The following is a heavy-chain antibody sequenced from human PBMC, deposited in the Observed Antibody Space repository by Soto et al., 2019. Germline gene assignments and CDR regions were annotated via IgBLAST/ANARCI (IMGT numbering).Heavy chain of an antibody. CDR2: ISSNGGST. CDR1: GFTFSSYA. J-gene: IGHJ6*03. V-gene: IGHV3-64*01. CDR3: ARDYSSSWNPYHYYYYYMDV. Sequence: GGSLRLSCAASGFTFSSYAMHWVRQAPGKGLEYFLAISSNGGSTYYANSVKGRFTISRDNSKNTLYLQMGSLRAEDMAVYYCARDYSSSWNPYHYYYYYMDVWGKGTTVTVSS. D-gene: IGHD6-13*01.